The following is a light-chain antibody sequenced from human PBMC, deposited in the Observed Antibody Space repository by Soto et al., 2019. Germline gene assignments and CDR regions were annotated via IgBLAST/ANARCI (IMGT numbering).Light chain of an antibody. V-gene: IGKV1-5*01. Sequence: DIQMTQSPSTLSASVGDRVTITCRASQSISSWLAWYQQKPGKAPKLLMYDASSLDSGVPSRFSGSGSGTEFTLTISSLQPDDFATYYYQQYNAYPWTFGQGTKVEIK. CDR3: QQYNAYPWT. J-gene: IGKJ1*01. CDR2: DAS. CDR1: QSISSW.